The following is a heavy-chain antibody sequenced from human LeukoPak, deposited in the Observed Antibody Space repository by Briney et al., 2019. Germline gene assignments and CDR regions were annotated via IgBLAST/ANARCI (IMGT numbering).Heavy chain of an antibody. CDR2: INPNSGET. CDR3: ARVGSSGWYVHPTLDY. V-gene: IGHV1-2*02. Sequence: ASLKLSCKASGYTFTGYYMHWVRQAPGQGLEWMGWINPNSGETNYTQKFQGRVTVTRDTSISTAYMELSRLRSDDTAVYYCARVGSSGWYVHPTLDYWGQGTLVTVSS. CDR1: GYTFTGYY. D-gene: IGHD6-19*01. J-gene: IGHJ4*02.